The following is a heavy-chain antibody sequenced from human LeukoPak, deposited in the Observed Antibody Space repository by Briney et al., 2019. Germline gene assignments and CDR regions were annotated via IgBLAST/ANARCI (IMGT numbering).Heavy chain of an antibody. CDR2: ISYDGSNK. V-gene: IGHV3-30*03. CDR1: GFTFSTYG. CDR3: ARRATTERGHSYGLDY. D-gene: IGHD5-18*01. Sequence: PGGSLRLSCAASGFTFSTYGMHWVRQAPGKGLEWVAVISYDGSNKYYADSVKGRFTISRDNAKNSLYLQMNRLRAEDTAVYYCARRATTERGHSYGLDYWGQGTLVTVSS. J-gene: IGHJ4*02.